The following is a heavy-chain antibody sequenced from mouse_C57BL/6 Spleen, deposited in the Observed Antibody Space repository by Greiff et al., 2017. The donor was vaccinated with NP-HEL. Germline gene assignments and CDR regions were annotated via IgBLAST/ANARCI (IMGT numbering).Heavy chain of an antibody. CDR2: ISDGGSYT. CDR3: ARALLGSSYWYFDV. Sequence: EVKLMESGGGLVKPGGSLKLSCAASGFTFSSYAMSWVRQTPEKRLEWVATISDGGSYTYYPDNVKGRFTISRDNAKNNLYLQMSHLKSEDTAMYYCARALLGSSYWYFDVWGTGTTVTVSS. D-gene: IGHD1-1*01. J-gene: IGHJ1*03. V-gene: IGHV5-4*03. CDR1: GFTFSSYA.